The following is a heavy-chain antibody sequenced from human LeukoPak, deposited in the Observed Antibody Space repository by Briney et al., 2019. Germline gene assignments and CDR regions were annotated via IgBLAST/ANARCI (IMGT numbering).Heavy chain of an antibody. CDR2: MNAGNGNT. V-gene: IGHV1-3*01. J-gene: IGHJ6*03. CDR1: GYIFTDYA. D-gene: IGHD2-2*01. CDR3: ARGRGTSGTNRDFYYYYYMDV. Sequence: ASVKVSCKASGYIFTDYAIHWLRQAPGQRPEWMGWMNAGNGNTKYSQKFQGRITLIRDTSAATAYMELSSLRHDDLAVSYCARGRGTSGTNRDFYYYYYMDVWGKGTTVTVSS.